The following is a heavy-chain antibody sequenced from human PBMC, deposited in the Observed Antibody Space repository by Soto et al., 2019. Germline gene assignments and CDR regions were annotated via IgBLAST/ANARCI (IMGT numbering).Heavy chain of an antibody. Sequence: PSETLSLTCTVSNDSISPYYWSWIRQPPGKGLEWIGFIYYGGSTTYNPSLKSRVTISVATSKNQFSLKLTSVTAADTAIYYCARRLYYDSSGFEGGGMDVWGQGTTVTVSS. CDR1: NDSISPYY. J-gene: IGHJ6*02. CDR2: IYYGGST. V-gene: IGHV4-59*08. D-gene: IGHD3-22*01. CDR3: ARRLYYDSSGFEGGGMDV.